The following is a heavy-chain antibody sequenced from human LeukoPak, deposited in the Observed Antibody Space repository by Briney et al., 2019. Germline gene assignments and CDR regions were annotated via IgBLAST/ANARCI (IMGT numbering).Heavy chain of an antibody. Sequence: SETLSLTCAVYGGSFSGYYWSWIRQPPGKGLEWIGEINHSGSTNYNPSLKSRVTISVDTSKNQFSLKLSSVTAADTAVYYCARVLRYFDWLSNNPLDYWGQRTLVTVSS. V-gene: IGHV4-34*01. J-gene: IGHJ4*02. D-gene: IGHD3-9*01. CDR3: ARVLRYFDWLSNNPLDY. CDR1: GGSFSGYY. CDR2: INHSGST.